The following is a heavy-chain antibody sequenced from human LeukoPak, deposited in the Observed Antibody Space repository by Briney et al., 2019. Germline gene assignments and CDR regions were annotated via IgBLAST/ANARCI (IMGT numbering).Heavy chain of an antibody. CDR3: ARDNPLLFDP. CDR2: ISWNSGSI. Sequence: GGSLRLSCAASGFTFDDYAMHWVRQAPGKGLEWVSGISWNSGSIGYADSVKGRFTISRDNAKNTLYLQMNSLRAEDTAVYYCARDNPLLFDPWGQGTLVTVSS. J-gene: IGHJ5*02. V-gene: IGHV3-9*01. CDR1: GFTFDDYA. D-gene: IGHD2-21*01.